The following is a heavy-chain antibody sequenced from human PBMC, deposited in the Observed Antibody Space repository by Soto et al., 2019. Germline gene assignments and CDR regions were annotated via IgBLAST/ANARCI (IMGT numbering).Heavy chain of an antibody. CDR3: ARTRSFTLGFYYDGMDV. J-gene: IGHJ6*02. D-gene: IGHD6-6*01. Sequence: GESRKISGRGSGYSFASYWIGWVRHMPGKDLEWMGIIYPGDSDTRYGPSFQGQVTISADKSLRTAYLQWTSLKASDTALYYCARTRSFTLGFYYDGMDVWGQGTTVTVSS. CDR2: IYPGDSDT. V-gene: IGHV5-51*01. CDR1: GYSFASYW.